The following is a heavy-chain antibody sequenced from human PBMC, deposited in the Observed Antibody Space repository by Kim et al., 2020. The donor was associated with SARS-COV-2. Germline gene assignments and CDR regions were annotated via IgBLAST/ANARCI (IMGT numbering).Heavy chain of an antibody. V-gene: IGHV3-73*01. D-gene: IGHD2-15*01. CDR3: TTGYCSGGSCYPQFDL. J-gene: IGHJ5*02. CDR1: GFTFSGSA. CDR2: IKRKLNTYAT. Sequence: GGSLRLSCAASGFTFSGSAMHWVRQAPGKGLEWVGRIKRKLNTYATAYAASVKGRFTISRDDSKTTAYLQMNSLKTEDTAMYYCTTGYCSGGSCYPQFDLWGQGTLVTVSS.